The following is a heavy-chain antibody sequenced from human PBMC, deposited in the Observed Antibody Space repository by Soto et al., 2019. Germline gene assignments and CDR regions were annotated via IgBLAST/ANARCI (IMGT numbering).Heavy chain of an antibody. Sequence: QVQVVESGGGVVQPGRSLRLSCAASGFTFSSFAFHWVRQAPGKGLEWVTAISYNGINIYYADSVKGRFTISRDNSKNTLYLQMNSLRAEDTARYCCVRGGAVASSWYFDLWGRGTLVTVSS. CDR1: GFTFSSFA. D-gene: IGHD6-19*01. V-gene: IGHV3-30-3*01. J-gene: IGHJ2*01. CDR3: VRGGAVASSWYFDL. CDR2: ISYNGINI.